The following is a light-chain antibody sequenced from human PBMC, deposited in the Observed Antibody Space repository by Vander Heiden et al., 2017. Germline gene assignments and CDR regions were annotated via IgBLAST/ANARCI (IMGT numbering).Light chain of an antibody. CDR1: SGSIASNY. CDR2: EDN. V-gene: IGLV6-57*02. J-gene: IGLJ2*01. CDR3: QSYDSSNHAVV. Sequence: NLMLTQPHSVSESSGKTVTISCTGSSGSIASNYVQWYQQRPGSAPTTVIYEDNQRPSGVPDRFSGSIDSSSNSASLTISGLKTEDEADYYCQSYDSSNHAVVFGGGTKLTVL.